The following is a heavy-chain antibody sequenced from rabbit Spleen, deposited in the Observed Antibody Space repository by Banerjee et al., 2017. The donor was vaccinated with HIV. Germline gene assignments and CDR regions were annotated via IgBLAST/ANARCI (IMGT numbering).Heavy chain of an antibody. CDR1: GVSLNDKDV. CDR3: ARNYVNVFDP. CDR2: INTITGKA. V-gene: IGHV1S45*01. D-gene: IGHD1-1*01. Sequence: EQLEESGGGLVKPEGSLTLTCKASGVSLNDKDVMCWVRQAPGKGLEWIGCINTITGKAVYATWAKGRFTISRASSTTVFLQMTSLTAADTATYFCARNYVNVFDPWGPGTLVTVS. J-gene: IGHJ2*01.